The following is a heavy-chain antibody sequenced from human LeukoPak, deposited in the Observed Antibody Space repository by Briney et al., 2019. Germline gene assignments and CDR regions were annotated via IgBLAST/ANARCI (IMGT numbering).Heavy chain of an antibody. V-gene: IGHV4-30-2*01. Sequence: SETLSLTCAVSGGSISSGGYSWSWNRQPRGKGLEGIGYIYHSGSTYYNPSLKSRVTISVYRSKNQFSLKLSSVTAADTAVYYCARGPVSPKDYYYYYGMDVWGQGTTVTVSS. J-gene: IGHJ6*02. CDR1: GGSISSGGYS. CDR3: ARGPVSPKDYYYYYGMDV. D-gene: IGHD2-8*01. CDR2: IYHSGST.